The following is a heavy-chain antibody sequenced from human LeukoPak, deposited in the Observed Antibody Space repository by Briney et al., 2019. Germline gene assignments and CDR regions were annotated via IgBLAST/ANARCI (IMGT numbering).Heavy chain of an antibody. V-gene: IGHV4-34*01. Sequence: SETLSLTCAVYGGSFSGYYWSWVRQPPGKGLEWIGEINHSGSTYYNPSLKSRVTISVDTSKNQFSLKLSSVTAADTAVYYCARRRFARPYWYFDLWGRGTLVTVSS. CDR3: ARRRFARPYWYFDL. CDR1: GGSFSGYY. J-gene: IGHJ2*01. CDR2: INHSGST.